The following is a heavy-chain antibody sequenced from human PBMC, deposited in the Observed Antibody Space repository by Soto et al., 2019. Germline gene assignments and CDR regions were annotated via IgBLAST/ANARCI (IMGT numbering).Heavy chain of an antibody. Sequence: SETLSLTCAVSGGSISSGGYSWSWIRQPPGKGLEWIGYIYHSGSTYYNPSLKSRVTISVDRSKNQFSLKLSSVTAADTAVYYCARSVVRDSYFPNYFDYWGQGTLVTVSS. CDR1: GGSISSGGYS. CDR3: ARSVVRDSYFPNYFDY. V-gene: IGHV4-30-2*01. CDR2: IYHSGST. D-gene: IGHD2-15*01. J-gene: IGHJ4*02.